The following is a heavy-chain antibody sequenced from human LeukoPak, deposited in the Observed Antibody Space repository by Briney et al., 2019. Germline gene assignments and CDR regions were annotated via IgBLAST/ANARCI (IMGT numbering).Heavy chain of an antibody. CDR1: GGSISSSSYY. CDR2: IYYSGST. V-gene: IGHV4-39*07. CDR3: ARGGSGSSPYYYYMDV. Sequence: SETLSLTCTVSGGSISSSSYYWGWIRQPPGKGLEWIGSIYYSGSTYYNPSLKSRVTISVDTSKNQFSLKLSSVTAADTAVYYCARGGSGSSPYYYYMDVWGKGTTVTVSS. D-gene: IGHD1-26*01. J-gene: IGHJ6*03.